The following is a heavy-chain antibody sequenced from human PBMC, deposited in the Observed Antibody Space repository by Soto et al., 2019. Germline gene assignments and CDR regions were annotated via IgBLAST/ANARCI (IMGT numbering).Heavy chain of an antibody. Sequence: EMQLLESGGGLVQPGGSLRLSCVASGFPFSSYAMRWVRQTPGKGLEWVSGISGSGGRTYYADSVKGRVTISSDNSNNTLSLQMHIPGVEDTAAYFCAKGGYYALFDIWGQGTMVTVSA. CDR1: GFPFSSYA. J-gene: IGHJ3*02. D-gene: IGHD3-16*01. V-gene: IGHV3-23*01. CDR3: AKGGYYALFDI. CDR2: ISGSGGRT.